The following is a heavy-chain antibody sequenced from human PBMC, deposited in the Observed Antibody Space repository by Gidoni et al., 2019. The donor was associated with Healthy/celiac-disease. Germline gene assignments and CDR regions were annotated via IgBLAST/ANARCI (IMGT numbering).Heavy chain of an antibody. J-gene: IGHJ6*02. D-gene: IGHD6-13*01. CDR2: T. V-gene: IGHV1-2*02. CDR3: ARDQGYSSSWYLYYYYGMDV. Sequence: TNYAQKFQGRVTMTRDTSISTAYMELSRLRSDDTAVYYCARDQGYSSSWYLYYYYGMDVWGQGTTVTVSS.